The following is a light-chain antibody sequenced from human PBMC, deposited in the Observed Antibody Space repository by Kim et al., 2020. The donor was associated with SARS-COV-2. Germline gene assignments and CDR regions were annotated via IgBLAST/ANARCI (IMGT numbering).Light chain of an antibody. J-gene: IGLJ2*01. CDR2: RNN. Sequence: QSVLTQPPSVSGAPGQRVTISCTGSSSNIGAGYDVHWYQQLPGTAPTLLIYRNNNRPSGVPDRFSGSKSGTSASLAITGLKTEDEADYYCQSLDSSLSVIFGGGTQLTVL. CDR3: QSLDSSLSVI. CDR1: SSNIGAGYD. V-gene: IGLV1-40*01.